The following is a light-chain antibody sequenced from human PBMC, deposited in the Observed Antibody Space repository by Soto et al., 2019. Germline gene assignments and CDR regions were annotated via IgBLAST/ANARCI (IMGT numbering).Light chain of an antibody. J-gene: IGKJ1*01. V-gene: IGKV3-20*01. CDR2: AAS. CDR3: QQCGSSPWT. Sequence: VLTQSPATLSLSPGERATLSCRASQSVSSYYLAWYQQKPGQAPRLLIYAASSRATGIPDRFSGGGSGTDFTLTISRLEPEDFAVYYCQQCGSSPWTFGQGTIVDI. CDR1: QSVSSYY.